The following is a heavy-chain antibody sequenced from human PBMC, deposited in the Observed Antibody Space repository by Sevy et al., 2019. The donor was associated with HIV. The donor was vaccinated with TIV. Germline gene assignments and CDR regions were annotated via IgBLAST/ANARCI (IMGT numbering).Heavy chain of an antibody. D-gene: IGHD3-3*01. CDR3: ARATLRFFRNRFYYYYGMDV. CDR2: TYYRSKWYN. CDR1: GDSVSSNSAA. V-gene: IGHV6-1*01. Sequence: KQSQTLSLTCAISGDSVSSNSAAWNWIRQSPSRGLEWLGRTYYRSKWYNDYAVSVKSRITINPDTSKNQFSLQLNSVTPEDTAVYYCARATLRFFRNRFYYYYGMDVWGQGTTVTVSS. J-gene: IGHJ6*02.